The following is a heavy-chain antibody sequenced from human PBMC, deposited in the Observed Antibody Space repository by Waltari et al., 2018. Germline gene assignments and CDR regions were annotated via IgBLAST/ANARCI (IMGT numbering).Heavy chain of an antibody. J-gene: IGHJ4*02. V-gene: IGHV3-33*01. CDR2: IFYDGSKT. Sequence: QVQLVESGGGVVQPGRSLKLACAASGITFRNYGMHWIRQAPGKGLEWVAVIFYDGSKTYYADSVKGRFTISRDNSKNTLYLQMNSLRAEDTAVYYCARDIRSTYFDYWGQGTLVTVSS. CDR3: ARDIRSTYFDY. D-gene: IGHD1-20*01. CDR1: GITFRNYG.